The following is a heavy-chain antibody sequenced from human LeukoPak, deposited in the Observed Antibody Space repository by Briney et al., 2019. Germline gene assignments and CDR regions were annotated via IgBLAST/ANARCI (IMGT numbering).Heavy chain of an antibody. CDR3: ARATDITQIFYAFDI. V-gene: IGHV4-38-2*02. CDR1: GYSISSGYY. Sequence: SETLSLTCTVSGYSISSGYYWGWIRQPPGKGLEWIGSIYHSGSTYYNPSLKSRVTISVDTSKNQFSLKLSSVTAADTAVYFCARATDITQIFYAFDIWGQGTMVTVSS. J-gene: IGHJ3*02. D-gene: IGHD3-3*01. CDR2: IYHSGST.